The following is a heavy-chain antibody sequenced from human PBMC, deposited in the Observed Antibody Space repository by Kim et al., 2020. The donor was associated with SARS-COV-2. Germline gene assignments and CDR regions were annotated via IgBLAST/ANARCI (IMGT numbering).Heavy chain of an antibody. CDR3: VRGVRDTRGWRNYYAMDV. D-gene: IGHD3-10*02. Sequence: GGSLRLSCAASGFTFSIYRMSWVRQGPGKGLEWVANIKEDGSEKDHVDSVKGRFTISRDNAKNSLFLQMDSLRAEDTAVYFCVRGVRDTRGWRNYYAMDVWGQGTTVTVSS. CDR1: GFTFSIYR. CDR2: IKEDGSEK. V-gene: IGHV3-7*01. J-gene: IGHJ6*02.